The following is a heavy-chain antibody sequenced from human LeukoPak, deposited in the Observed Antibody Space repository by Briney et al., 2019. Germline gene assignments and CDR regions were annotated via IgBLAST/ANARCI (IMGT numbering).Heavy chain of an antibody. CDR1: GFTFSSYS. V-gene: IGHV3-21*01. CDR2: SSSSSSYI. D-gene: IGHD3-22*01. Sequence: GGSLRLSCAASGFTFSSYSMNWVRQAPGKGLEWVSSSSSSSSYIYYADSVKGRFTISRDNAKNSLYLQMNSLRAEDTAVYYCARGIHYYDSSGYEFDYWGQGTLVTVSS. J-gene: IGHJ4*02. CDR3: ARGIHYYDSSGYEFDY.